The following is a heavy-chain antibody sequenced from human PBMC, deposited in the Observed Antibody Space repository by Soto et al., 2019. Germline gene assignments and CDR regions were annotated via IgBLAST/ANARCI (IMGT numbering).Heavy chain of an antibody. CDR1: GFTFSNYA. D-gene: IGHD6-13*01. Sequence: EVQLLESGGGLVQPGGSLRLSCAASGFTFSNYAVTWVRQAPGKGLEWVSTISGSGGSTYYADSVKGPFTISRDNSKTTLYLQMNSLMDEDTAVYYCAKDQGSSWYEIDYWGQGTLVTVST. CDR3: AKDQGSSWYEIDY. J-gene: IGHJ4*02. CDR2: ISGSGGST. V-gene: IGHV3-23*01.